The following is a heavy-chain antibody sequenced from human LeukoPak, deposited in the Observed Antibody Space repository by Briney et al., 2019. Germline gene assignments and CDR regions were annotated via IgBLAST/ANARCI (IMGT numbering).Heavy chain of an antibody. D-gene: IGHD2-2*01. CDR2: IWNDGSKE. Sequence: GGSLRLSCAASGFNFRFYGMHWVRQAPGKGLECVAVIWNDGSKESYADSVKGRFTISRDNSMNTLCLQMNSLRVEGTAVYYCARDDCSSPSCYGYWGQGTLVAVSS. CDR3: ARDDCSSPSCYGY. CDR1: GFNFRFYG. V-gene: IGHV3-33*01. J-gene: IGHJ4*02.